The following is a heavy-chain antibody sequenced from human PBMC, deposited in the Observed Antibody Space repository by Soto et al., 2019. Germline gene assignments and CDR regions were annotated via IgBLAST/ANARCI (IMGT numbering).Heavy chain of an antibody. J-gene: IGHJ4*03. V-gene: IGHV3-7*01. CDR3: AKDFHPDVATLRFDS. CDR2: INEDGSAK. D-gene: IGHD5-12*01. CDR1: GFPFSRFW. Sequence: EVHLVESGGGSVQPGGSLRLSCEASGFPFSRFWLNWVRQAPGKGLQWVANINEDGSAKDYDASVKGRFTISRDNDKNFVSLQISGLRPDDTAVYYCAKDFHPDVATLRFDSWAQGTHVSVSS.